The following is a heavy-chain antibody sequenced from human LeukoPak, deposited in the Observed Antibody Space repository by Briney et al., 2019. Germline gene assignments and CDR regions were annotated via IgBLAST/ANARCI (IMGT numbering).Heavy chain of an antibody. CDR1: GFTFSSYG. V-gene: IGHV3-33*05. J-gene: IGHJ4*02. Sequence: GGSLRLSCAASGFTFSSYGMHWVRQAPGKGLEWVAVISYDGSNKYYADSVKGRFTISRDNSKNTLYLQMNSLRAEDTAVYYCAKEQWLDYYFDYWGQGTLVTVSS. CDR3: AKEQWLDYYFDY. CDR2: ISYDGSNK. D-gene: IGHD6-19*01.